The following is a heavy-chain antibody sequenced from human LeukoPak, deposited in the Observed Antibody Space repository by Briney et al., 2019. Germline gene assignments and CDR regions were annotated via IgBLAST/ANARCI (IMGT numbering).Heavy chain of an antibody. D-gene: IGHD3-22*01. CDR2: IDASVTT. CDR3: ARVVPSGGYYRTGPFDN. J-gene: IGHJ4*02. CDR1: GASISDYC. V-gene: IGHV4-4*09. Sequence: SETLSLTCAVSGASISDYCWGWIRQPPGKGLEWVGCIDASVTTDYNPSLNGRVTISLDTSKNQFSLRLDFLTAADTAVYYCARVVPSGGYYRTGPFDNWGQGTLVAVSS.